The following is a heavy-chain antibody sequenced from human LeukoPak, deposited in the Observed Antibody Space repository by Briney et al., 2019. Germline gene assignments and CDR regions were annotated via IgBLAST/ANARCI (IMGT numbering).Heavy chain of an antibody. CDR2: ITGSGDTT. CDR1: GFIFRNYA. D-gene: IGHD3-9*01. CDR3: AKWGDYDILTGYYVSDF. J-gene: IGHJ4*02. V-gene: IGHV3-23*01. Sequence: GASLRLSCAASGFIFRNYAMSWVSQAPGKGLEWGSAITGSGDTTYYADSVKGRFTISRDNSKNTLYVEMNTLRAEDTAVYYCAKWGDYDILTGYYVSDFWGQATLVTVSS.